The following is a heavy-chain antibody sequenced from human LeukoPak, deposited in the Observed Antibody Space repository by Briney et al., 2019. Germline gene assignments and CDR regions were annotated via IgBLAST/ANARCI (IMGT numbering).Heavy chain of an antibody. CDR3: ATSESSGYYSGGLNDAFDI. CDR2: IYHSGST. D-gene: IGHD3-22*01. Sequence: SSETLSLTCAVSGYSISSGYYWGWIRQPPGKGLEWIGSIYHSGSTYYNPSLKSRVTISVDTSKNQFSLKLSSVTAADTAVYYCATSESSGYYSGGLNDAFDIWGQGTMVTVSS. V-gene: IGHV4-38-2*01. J-gene: IGHJ3*02. CDR1: GYSISSGYY.